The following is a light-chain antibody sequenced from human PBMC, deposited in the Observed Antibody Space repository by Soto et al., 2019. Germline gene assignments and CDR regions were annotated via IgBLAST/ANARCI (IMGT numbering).Light chain of an antibody. J-gene: IGKJ1*01. CDR2: KAS. V-gene: IGKV1-5*03. Sequence: TLSGSVGDRVTSTCRASQTISSWLAWYQQKPGKAPKLLIYKASTLKSGVPSRFSGSGSGTEFTLTISSLQPDDFETYYCQHYNSYSEAFGQGTKVDSK. CDR3: QHYNSYSEA. CDR1: QTISSW.